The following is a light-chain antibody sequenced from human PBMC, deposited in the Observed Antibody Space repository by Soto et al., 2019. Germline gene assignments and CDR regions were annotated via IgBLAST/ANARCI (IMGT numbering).Light chain of an antibody. Sequence: QPVLTQSPSASASLGASVKLTCTLSSGHSSYAIAWHQQQPEKGPRYLMKLNSDGSHSKGDGSPDRFSGSSSGAERYLTIASLQSEDEADYSCQTWGTGTLVFGGGTKLTVL. CDR3: QTWGTGTLV. J-gene: IGLJ2*01. CDR2: LNSDGSH. CDR1: SGHSSYA. V-gene: IGLV4-69*01.